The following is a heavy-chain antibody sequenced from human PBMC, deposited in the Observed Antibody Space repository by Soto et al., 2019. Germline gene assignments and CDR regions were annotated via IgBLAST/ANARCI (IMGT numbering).Heavy chain of an antibody. Sequence: PSETLSLTCTVSGVSISSSSYYWGWIRQPPGKGLEWIGSIYYSGSTYYNPSLKSRVTISVDTSKNQFSLKLSSVTAADTAVYYCARGPEVTTYIDYWGQGTLVTVSS. CDR2: IYYSGST. V-gene: IGHV4-39*07. D-gene: IGHD4-17*01. CDR3: ARGPEVTTYIDY. CDR1: GVSISSSSYY. J-gene: IGHJ4*02.